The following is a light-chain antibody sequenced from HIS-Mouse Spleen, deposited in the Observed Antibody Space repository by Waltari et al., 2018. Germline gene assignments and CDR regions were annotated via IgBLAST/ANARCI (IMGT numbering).Light chain of an antibody. CDR1: NIGSKN. V-gene: IGLV3-9*01. CDR2: RDS. CDR3: QVWDSSTVV. Sequence: SYELTQPLSVSVALGQTARITCGGNNIGSKNVHWYQQKPGQAPVLVIYRDSNRPSGIPKRFSGSNSWNTATLTISRAQAGDEADYYCQVWDSSTVVFGGGTKLTVL. J-gene: IGLJ2*01.